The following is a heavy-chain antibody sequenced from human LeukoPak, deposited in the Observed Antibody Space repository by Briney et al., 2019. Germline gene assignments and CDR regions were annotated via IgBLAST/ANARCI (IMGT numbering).Heavy chain of an antibody. J-gene: IGHJ4*02. D-gene: IGHD5-24*01. Sequence: SETLSLTCTVSGGSVSSGSYYWSWIRQPPGKGLEWIGYIYYSGSANYNPSLKSRVTISVDTSKNQFSLKLSSVTAADTAVYYCARDGYSLDYWGQGTLVTVSS. V-gene: IGHV4-61*01. CDR2: IYYSGSA. CDR3: ARDGYSLDY. CDR1: GGSVSSGSYY.